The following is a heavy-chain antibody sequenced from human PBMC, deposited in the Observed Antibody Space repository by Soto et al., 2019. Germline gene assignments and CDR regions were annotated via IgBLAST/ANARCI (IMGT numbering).Heavy chain of an antibody. CDR2: ISWNSGSI. J-gene: IGHJ4*02. CDR1: GFTFDDYA. D-gene: IGHD6-13*01. V-gene: IGHV3-9*01. Sequence: GGSLRLSCAACGFTFDDYAMHWVRQAPGKGLEWVSGISWNSGSIGYADPVKGRFTISRDNAKNSLYLQMNSLRAEDTALYYCAKDSSSWYRLPFDYWGQGTLVTVSS. CDR3: AKDSSSWYRLPFDY.